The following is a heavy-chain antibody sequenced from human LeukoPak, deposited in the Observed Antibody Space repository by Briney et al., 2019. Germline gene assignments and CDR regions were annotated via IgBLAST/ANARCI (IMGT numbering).Heavy chain of an antibody. D-gene: IGHD3-10*01. Sequence: SETLSLTCTVSGGSISSYYWSWIRQPPGKGLEWIGYIYYSGSTNYNPSPKSRVTISVDTSKNQFSLKLSSVTAADTAVYYCACGSGSGENFDYWGQGTLVTVSS. J-gene: IGHJ4*02. CDR3: ACGSGSGENFDY. CDR2: IYYSGST. V-gene: IGHV4-59*01. CDR1: GGSISSYY.